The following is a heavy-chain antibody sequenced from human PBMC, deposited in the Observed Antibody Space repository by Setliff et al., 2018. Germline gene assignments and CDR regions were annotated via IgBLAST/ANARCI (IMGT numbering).Heavy chain of an antibody. CDR1: GFTFSRYD. V-gene: IGHV3-13*04. J-gene: IGHJ6*03. Sequence: LGGSLRLSCAASGFTFSRYDIHWVRQVTGKGLEWVSGTAAAGDTYYADSVKGRFTISRENAKNSFYLQMNSLTAGDTAVYYCARSSVVGGYSTTYYFDYMDVWGKGTTVTVSS. CDR3: ARSSVVGGYSTTYYFDYMDV. CDR2: TAAAGDT. D-gene: IGHD3-3*01.